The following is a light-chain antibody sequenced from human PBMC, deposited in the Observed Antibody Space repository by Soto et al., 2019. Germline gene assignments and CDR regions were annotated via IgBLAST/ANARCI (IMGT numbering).Light chain of an antibody. J-gene: IGKJ5*01. CDR1: QSVSIK. CDR2: DTS. CDR3: QQYNKWPPIT. V-gene: IGKV3-15*01. Sequence: EIGWRQSPFSLSFCGVERASLSCRVSQSVSIKLAWYQQKPGQAPRLLIYDTSTRATGIPARFSGSGSGTEFTLTISSLQSEDFAVYYCQQYNKWPPITFGQGTRLEIK.